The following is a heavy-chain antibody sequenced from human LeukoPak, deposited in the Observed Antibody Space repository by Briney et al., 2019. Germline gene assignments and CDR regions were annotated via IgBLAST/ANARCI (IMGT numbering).Heavy chain of an antibody. CDR1: GGAITSHY. J-gene: IGHJ6*03. D-gene: IGHD2-15*01. CDR2: ISNSGST. V-gene: IGHV4-59*11. CDR3: GRDALVGYFSYYYMDV. Sequence: SETLSLTCTVSGGAITSHYWTWIRQSPVKGLEWIGDISNSGSTSYNPSLKSRVTVSIDTSKNQFSLRLSSVTAADTAVYYCGRDALVGYFSYYYMDVWGKGTTVTVSS.